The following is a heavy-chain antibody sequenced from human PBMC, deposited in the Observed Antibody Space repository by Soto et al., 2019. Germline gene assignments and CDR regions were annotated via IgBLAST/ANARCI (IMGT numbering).Heavy chain of an antibody. CDR1: GGSFSGYY. J-gene: IGHJ4*02. CDR2: INHSGST. CDR3: ARGPNIVVVVAAINSFDY. Sequence: SQTLSLTCAVYGGSFSGYYWSWIRQPPGKGLEWIGEINHSGSTNYNPSLKSRVTISVDTSKNQFSLKLSSVTAADTAVYYCARGPNIVVVVAAINSFDYWGQGTLVTVSS. D-gene: IGHD2-15*01. V-gene: IGHV4-34*01.